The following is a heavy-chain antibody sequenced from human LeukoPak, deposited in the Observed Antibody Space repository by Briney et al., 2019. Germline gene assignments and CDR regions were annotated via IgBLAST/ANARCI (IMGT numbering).Heavy chain of an antibody. CDR2: IYYSGSS. D-gene: IGHD3-22*01. Sequence: SETLSLTCTVSGGSLSSRSYYWGWIRQPPGKGLEWIGSIYYSGSSYYNPSLKSRVTISVDTSKNQFSLKLSSVTAADTAVYYCARLYYYDSSGSGYYYYMDVWGKGTTVTVSS. J-gene: IGHJ6*03. CDR1: GGSLSSRSYY. CDR3: ARLYYYDSSGSGYYYYMDV. V-gene: IGHV4-39*01.